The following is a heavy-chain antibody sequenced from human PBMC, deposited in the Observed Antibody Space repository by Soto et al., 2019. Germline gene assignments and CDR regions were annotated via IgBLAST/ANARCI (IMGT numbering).Heavy chain of an antibody. V-gene: IGHV1-3*05. CDR1: GYTFTSYA. CDR3: ARADGVCFVGP. Sequence: QVQLVQSGAEEKKPGASVKVSCKASGYTFTSYAMHWVRQAPGLRPEWMGWINAGNGNTKYSQKLQGRVTITRDTSASTAYMDLSSLRSEDTAVYYCARADGVCFVGPWGQGTLVTVSS. CDR2: INAGNGNT. D-gene: IGHD2-8*01. J-gene: IGHJ5*02.